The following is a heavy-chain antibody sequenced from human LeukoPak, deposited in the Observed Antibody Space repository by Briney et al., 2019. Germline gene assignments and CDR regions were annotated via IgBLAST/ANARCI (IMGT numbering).Heavy chain of an antibody. D-gene: IGHD1-26*01. V-gene: IGHV4-59*01. CDR1: GGSISSYY. Sequence: SETLSLTCTVSGGSISSYYWSWIRQPPGKGLEWIGYIYYSGSTNYNPSLKSRVTISVDTSKNQFSLKLSSVTAADTAVYYCARGSGWELSGMYDFDMWGQGTMVTVSS. CDR2: IYYSGST. CDR3: ARGSGWELSGMYDFDM. J-gene: IGHJ3*02.